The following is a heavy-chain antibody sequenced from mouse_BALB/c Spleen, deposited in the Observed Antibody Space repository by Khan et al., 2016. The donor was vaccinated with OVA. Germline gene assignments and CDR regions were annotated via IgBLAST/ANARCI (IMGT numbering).Heavy chain of an antibody. CDR3: TRRRTARSTLWFAY. Sequence: QVQLQQSGAELVKPGASVKLSCKASGYTFTSYYMYWLKQRPGQGLEWIGEINPSNGGTNFNEKFKSKATLTVDKSSSTAYMQISRLTSEESAVYYFTRRRTARSTLWFAYGGQATLVTVSA. D-gene: IGHD3-2*01. J-gene: IGHJ3*01. V-gene: IGHV1S81*02. CDR1: GYTFTSYY. CDR2: INPSNGGT.